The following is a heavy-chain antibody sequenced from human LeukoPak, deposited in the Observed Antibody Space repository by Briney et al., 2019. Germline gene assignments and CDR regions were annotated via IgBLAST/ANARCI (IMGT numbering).Heavy chain of an antibody. V-gene: IGHV4-61*01. D-gene: IGHD3-16*01. Sequence: SETLSLTCTVSGGSVSSGSYYRSWIRQPPGKGLEWIGYIYYTGSTNYNPSLKSRVTISVDTSKNQFSLKLSSVTAADTAVYYCAREGPRGAFDFWGQGTLVTVSS. CDR3: AREGPRGAFDF. J-gene: IGHJ4*02. CDR1: GGSVSSGSYY. CDR2: IYYTGST.